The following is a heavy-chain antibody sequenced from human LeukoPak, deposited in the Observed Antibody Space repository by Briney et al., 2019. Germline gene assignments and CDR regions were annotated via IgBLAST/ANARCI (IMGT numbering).Heavy chain of an antibody. V-gene: IGHV3-21*01. CDR3: ARAPYYDSSGYQEGAFDI. J-gene: IGHJ3*02. CDR2: ISSSGTYI. Sequence: GGSLRLSCAASGFTFSSYSMNWVRQAPGKGLEWVSSISSSGTYIYYADSLKGRFTISRDNAKNSLYLQMNSLRAEDTAVYYCARAPYYDSSGYQEGAFDIWGQGTMVTVSS. CDR1: GFTFSSYS. D-gene: IGHD3-22*01.